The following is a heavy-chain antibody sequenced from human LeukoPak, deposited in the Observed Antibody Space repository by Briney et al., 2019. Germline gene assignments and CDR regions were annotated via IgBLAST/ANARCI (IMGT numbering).Heavy chain of an antibody. Sequence: GGSLRLSCAASGFTFSSYAMSWVRQAPGKGLEWVSAISGSGGSTYYAGSVKGRFTISRDNSKNTLYLQMNSLRAEDTAVYYCASYSGSYYKGRFDCWGQGTLVTVSS. CDR3: ASYSGSYYKGRFDC. CDR1: GFTFSSYA. J-gene: IGHJ4*02. V-gene: IGHV3-23*01. D-gene: IGHD1-26*01. CDR2: ISGSGGST.